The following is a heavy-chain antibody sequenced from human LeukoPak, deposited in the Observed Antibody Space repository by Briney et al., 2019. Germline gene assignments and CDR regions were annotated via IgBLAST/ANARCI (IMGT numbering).Heavy chain of an antibody. Sequence: ASVKVSCKCSVGTFSSYAISWVRQAPGQGLEWMGSIIPILGIPNYAQKFQGRVTITADKSTGPAYMELSSLRSEDTAVYYCARETSPWGGRGRFSNWFDPWGQGTLVTVSS. CDR2: IIPILGIP. V-gene: IGHV1-69*04. J-gene: IGHJ5*02. D-gene: IGHD3-16*01. CDR1: VGTFSSYA. CDR3: ARETSPWGGRGRFSNWFDP.